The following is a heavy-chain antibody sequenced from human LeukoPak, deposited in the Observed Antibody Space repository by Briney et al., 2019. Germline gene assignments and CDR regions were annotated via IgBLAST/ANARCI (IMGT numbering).Heavy chain of an antibody. CDR3: ANGGYCSTATCYLMMHV. Sequence: GASVKVSCKASGYSFSGDYFHWVRQAPGQGLEWMGWINPKSGVSNSAQKFQGRVTMTRDTSIHTAYMELIRLTSDDTAVYYCANGGYCSTATCYLMMHVWGQGTTVTVSS. J-gene: IGHJ6*02. V-gene: IGHV1-2*02. CDR2: INPKSGVS. CDR1: GYSFSGDY. D-gene: IGHD2-2*01.